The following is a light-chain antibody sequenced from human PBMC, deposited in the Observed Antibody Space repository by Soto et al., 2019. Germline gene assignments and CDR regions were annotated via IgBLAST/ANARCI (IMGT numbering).Light chain of an antibody. CDR3: LQDATYPWT. J-gene: IGKJ1*01. V-gene: IGKV1-6*01. Sequence: AKQMTQSPSSLSASVGDKVTITCRASQAIRTSLVWYQQKSGKAPSLLIAAASSRHSGVPSRFSGSGFGTDFNLTINGLQPEDFATYYCLQDATYPWTFGQGTRVDIK. CDR2: AAS. CDR1: QAIRTS.